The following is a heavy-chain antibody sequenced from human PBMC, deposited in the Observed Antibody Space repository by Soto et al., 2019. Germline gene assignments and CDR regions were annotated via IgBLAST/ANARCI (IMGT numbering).Heavy chain of an antibody. CDR3: ATDRRYGSGSYYYPAYYYGMDV. J-gene: IGHJ6*02. D-gene: IGHD3-10*01. V-gene: IGHV1-24*01. CDR1: GYTLTELS. CDR2: FDPEDGET. Sequence: GASVKVSCKVSGYTLTELSMHWVRQAPGKGLEWMGGFDPEDGETIYAQKFQGRVTMTEDTSTDTAYMELSSLRSEDTAVYYCATDRRYGSGSYYYPAYYYGMDVWGQGTTVTVSS.